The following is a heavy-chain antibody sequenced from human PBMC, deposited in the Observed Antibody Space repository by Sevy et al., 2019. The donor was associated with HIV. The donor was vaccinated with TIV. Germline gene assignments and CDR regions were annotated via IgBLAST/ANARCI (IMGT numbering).Heavy chain of an antibody. J-gene: IGHJ4*02. V-gene: IGHV3-20*04. Sequence: GSPRLSCAASGFTFDDYGMSWVRQAPGKGLEWVSGINWNGGSTGYAASVKGRFTISRDNAKNSLYLQMNSLRAEDTALYYCARAPDTAMITYDYWGQGTLVTVSS. CDR1: GFTFDDYG. CDR2: INWNGGST. D-gene: IGHD5-18*01. CDR3: ARAPDTAMITYDY.